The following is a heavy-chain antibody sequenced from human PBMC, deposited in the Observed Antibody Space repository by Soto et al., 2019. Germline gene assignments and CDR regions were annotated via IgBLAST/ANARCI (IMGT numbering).Heavy chain of an antibody. CDR1: GLTFSSYW. Sequence: EEQLVESGGGLVQPGGSLRLSCAASGLTFSSYWMHWVRQAPGKGLVWVSRIKRDGSSTSYADSVEGRFTISRDNAKNTVYLQMNSLRGEDTAVYYCAIYNGHGTYYTPSWCQGTLVTVSS. CDR3: AIYNGHGTYYTPS. D-gene: IGHD3-3*01. CDR2: IKRDGSST. V-gene: IGHV3-74*01. J-gene: IGHJ5*02.